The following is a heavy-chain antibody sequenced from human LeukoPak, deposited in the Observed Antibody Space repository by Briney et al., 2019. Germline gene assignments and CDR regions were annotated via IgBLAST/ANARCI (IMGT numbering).Heavy chain of an antibody. CDR3: ATAGSSGYYAYFDY. J-gene: IGHJ4*02. D-gene: IGHD3-22*01. Sequence: PGGSLRLSCAAFGFTFSSYAMSWVRQAPGKGLEWVSAISGSGASTYYADSVKGRFTISRDNSKNTLYLQMNSLRAEDTAVYYCATAGSSGYYAYFDYWGQGTLVTVSS. CDR1: GFTFSSYA. V-gene: IGHV3-23*01. CDR2: ISGSGAST.